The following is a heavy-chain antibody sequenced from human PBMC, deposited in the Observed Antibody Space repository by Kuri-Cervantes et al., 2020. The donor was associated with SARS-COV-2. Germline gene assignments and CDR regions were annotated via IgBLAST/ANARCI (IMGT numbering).Heavy chain of an antibody. CDR1: GVAIDSNSYY. V-gene: IGHV4-39*01. Sequence: SETLSLTCIVSGVAIDSNSYYWVWIRQPPGKGLEWIGGIYYSGSTYHNPSLKSRVTLSADTSKNQFSLKLSSVTAADTAVYYCASGSRGAFDIWGQGTMVTVSS. CDR2: IYYSGST. CDR3: ASGSRGAFDI. D-gene: IGHD3-10*01. J-gene: IGHJ3*02.